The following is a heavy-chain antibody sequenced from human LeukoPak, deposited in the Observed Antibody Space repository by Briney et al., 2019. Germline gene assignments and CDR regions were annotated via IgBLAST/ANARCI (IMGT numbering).Heavy chain of an antibody. CDR1: GFTFSSHA. D-gene: IGHD3-3*01. Sequence: PGGSLRLSCAASGFTFSSHAMAWVRQAPGKGLEWVSSIGGRSTRTYADSVKGRFTISRDNPKNTVYLQMNNLRADDTAVYYCARDPGVVAFHYLDYWGQGTLVTVSA. CDR2: IGGRSTRT. V-gene: IGHV3-23*01. CDR3: ARDPGVVAFHYLDY. J-gene: IGHJ4*02.